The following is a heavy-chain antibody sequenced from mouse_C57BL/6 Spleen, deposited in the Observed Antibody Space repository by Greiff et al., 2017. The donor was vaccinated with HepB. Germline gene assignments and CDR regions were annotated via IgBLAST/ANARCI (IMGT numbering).Heavy chain of an antibody. V-gene: IGHV5-17*01. D-gene: IGHD2-2*01. CDR1: GFTFSDYG. CDR3: ARGYTLFAY. J-gene: IGHJ3*01. Sequence: VQLKESGGGLVKPGGSLKLSCAASGFTFSDYGMHWVRQAPEKGLEWVAYISSGSSTIYYADTVKGRFTISRDNAKNTLFLQMTSLRSEDTAMYYCARGYTLFAYWGQGTLVTVSA. CDR2: ISSGSSTI.